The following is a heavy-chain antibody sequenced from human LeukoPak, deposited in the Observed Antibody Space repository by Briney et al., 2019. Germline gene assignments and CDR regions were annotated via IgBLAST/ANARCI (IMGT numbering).Heavy chain of an antibody. D-gene: IGHD7-27*01. CDR3: AREGDWGPFDY. CDR1: GFTFSNYD. V-gene: IGHV3-23*01. Sequence: PGGSLRLSCAAPGFTFSNYDMSWVRQAPGKGLEWVSGISGTDGSTSYVDSVKGRFTISRDNAKNSLYLQMNSLRAEDTAVYYCAREGDWGPFDYWGQGTLVTVSS. J-gene: IGHJ4*02. CDR2: ISGTDGST.